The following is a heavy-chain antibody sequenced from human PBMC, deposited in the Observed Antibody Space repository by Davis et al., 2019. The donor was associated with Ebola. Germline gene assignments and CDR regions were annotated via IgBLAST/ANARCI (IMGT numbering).Heavy chain of an antibody. J-gene: IGHJ4*02. Sequence: GESLKISCAASGFTFSNYRMHWVRQVPGTGLVWVSRINNDGTSTSYADSVKGRFTISRDNSKNTLYLQMNSLRAEDTAVYYCAIIPPPNPDYWGQGTLVTVSS. CDR1: GFTFSNYR. CDR3: AIIPPPNPDY. V-gene: IGHV3-74*01. D-gene: IGHD2-21*01. CDR2: INNDGTST.